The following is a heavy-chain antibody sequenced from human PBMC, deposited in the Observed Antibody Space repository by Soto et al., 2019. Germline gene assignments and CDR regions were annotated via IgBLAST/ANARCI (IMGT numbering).Heavy chain of an antibody. CDR1: GGSISSYY. J-gene: IGHJ6*02. V-gene: IGHV4-59*01. Sequence: SETLSLTCTVSGGSISSYYWSWIRQPPGKGLEWIGYIYYSGSTNYNPSLKSRVTISVDTSKNQFSLKLSSVTAADTAVYYCARDNYGMDVWGQGTTVTVSS. CDR3: ARDNYGMDV. CDR2: IYYSGST.